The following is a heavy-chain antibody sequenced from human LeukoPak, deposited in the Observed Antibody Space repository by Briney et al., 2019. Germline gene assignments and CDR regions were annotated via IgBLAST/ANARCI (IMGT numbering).Heavy chain of an antibody. Sequence: GGSLRLSYAASGFTFSSYDMHWVRQATGKGLEWVSAIGTAGDTYYPGSVKGRFTISRENAKNSLYLQMNSLRAGDTAVYYCARDTLSGTGVHYYGMDVWGQETTVTVSS. J-gene: IGHJ6*02. CDR3: ARDTLSGTGVHYYGMDV. CDR2: IGTAGDT. CDR1: GFTFSSYD. V-gene: IGHV3-13*01. D-gene: IGHD3-9*01.